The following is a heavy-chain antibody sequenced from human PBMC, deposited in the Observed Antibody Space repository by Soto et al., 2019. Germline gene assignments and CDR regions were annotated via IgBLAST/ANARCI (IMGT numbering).Heavy chain of an antibody. CDR3: AKVIGTLIVVLIDAFDV. CDR2: ISGSGHST. Sequence: EVQLLESGGGLVQPGGSLRLSCAASGSTSSSYAMSWIRQALGKGLEWVSTISGSGHSTYYADSVKGRFTISRDNSKNTLYLQMNSLRAEDTAVYYCAKVIGTLIVVLIDAFDVWGQGTLVTVSS. V-gene: IGHV3-23*01. J-gene: IGHJ3*01. CDR1: GSTSSSYA. D-gene: IGHD3-22*01.